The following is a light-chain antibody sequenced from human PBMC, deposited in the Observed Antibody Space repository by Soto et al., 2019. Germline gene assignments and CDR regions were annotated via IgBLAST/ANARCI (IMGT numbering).Light chain of an antibody. J-gene: IGLJ1*01. CDR3: QTYDSSLYV. CDR1: SSNIGAGYD. CDR2: GNN. V-gene: IGLV1-40*01. Sequence: QSVLTQPPSVSGAPGQRVTISCTGSSSNIGAGYDVHWYQQLPGTAPKLLIYGNNNRPSGVPDRFSGSKSGTSASLAITGLQAEDEADYYCQTYDSSLYVFRTGTKVTVL.